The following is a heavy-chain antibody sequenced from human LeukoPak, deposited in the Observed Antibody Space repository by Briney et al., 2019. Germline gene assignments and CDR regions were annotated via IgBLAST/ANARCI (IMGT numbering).Heavy chain of an antibody. J-gene: IGHJ4*02. CDR1: GGSISSYY. Sequence: KPSETLSLTCTVSGGSISSYYWSWIRQPPGKGLEWIGYMYYSGSTNYNPSLKSRVTISVDTSKNQFSLKLSSVTAADTAVYYCARGTLAAAGNSPPDFDYWGQGTLVTVSS. CDR2: MYYSGST. D-gene: IGHD6-13*01. CDR3: ARGTLAAAGNSPPDFDY. V-gene: IGHV4-59*01.